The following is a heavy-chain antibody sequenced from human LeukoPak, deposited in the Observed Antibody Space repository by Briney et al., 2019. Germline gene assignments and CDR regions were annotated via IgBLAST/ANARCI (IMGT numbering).Heavy chain of an antibody. CDR2: IRSKAYGGTT. V-gene: IGHV3-49*03. Sequence: PGGSLRLSCTASGFTFGDYAMSWFRQAPGKGLEWVGFIRSKAYGGTTEYAASVKGRFTISRDDSKSIAYLQMNSLKTEDTAVYYCTRVGLTPYCSSTSCYYYYYMDVWGKGTTVTVSS. J-gene: IGHJ6*03. D-gene: IGHD2-2*01. CDR1: GFTFGDYA. CDR3: TRVGLTPYCSSTSCYYYYYMDV.